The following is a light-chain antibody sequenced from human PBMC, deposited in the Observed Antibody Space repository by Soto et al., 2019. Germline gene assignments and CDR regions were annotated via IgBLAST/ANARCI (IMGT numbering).Light chain of an antibody. CDR2: AAS. CDR3: QQLNTLPFT. CDR1: QGIGTW. V-gene: IGKV1D-12*01. Sequence: DIQMTQSPSSVSASAGERLAISCRASQGIGTWLAWYQQKPGKATKLLIYAASSLQSGVPSRVSGSGSGTEFTLTISGLLPEDFATDHCQQLNTLPFTFGQGTRLEIK. J-gene: IGKJ5*01.